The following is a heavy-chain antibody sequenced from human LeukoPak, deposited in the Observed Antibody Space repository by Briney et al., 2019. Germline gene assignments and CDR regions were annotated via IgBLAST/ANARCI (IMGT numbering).Heavy chain of an antibody. CDR2: INPNSGGT. V-gene: IGHV1-2*02. D-gene: IGHD5-24*01. Sequence: ASVKVSCKASGYTVTGYYMHWVRQAPGQGLEWMGWINPNSGGTNYAQTFQGRVTRPRDTSISPAYMELSRLLSDDTAVYYCARSWAGYNYFFDYWGQGTLVTVSS. CDR3: ARSWAGYNYFFDY. J-gene: IGHJ4*02. CDR1: GYTVTGYY.